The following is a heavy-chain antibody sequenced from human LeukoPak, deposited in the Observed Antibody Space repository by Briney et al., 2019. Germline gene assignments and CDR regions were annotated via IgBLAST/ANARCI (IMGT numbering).Heavy chain of an antibody. D-gene: IGHD3-10*01. CDR2: INPNSGGT. CDR1: GYTFTSYY. V-gene: IGHV1-2*02. J-gene: IGHJ3*02. Sequence: ASVKVSCKASGYTFTSYYIHWVRQAPGQGLEWMGRINPNSGGTNYAQKFQGRATMTRDTSISTAYIDLSRLRSDDTAVYYCTVLNKRGDAFDIWGQGTMVTVSS. CDR3: TVLNKRGDAFDI.